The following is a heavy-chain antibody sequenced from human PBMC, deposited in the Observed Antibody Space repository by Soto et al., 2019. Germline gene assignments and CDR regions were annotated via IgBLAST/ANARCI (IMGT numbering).Heavy chain of an antibody. D-gene: IGHD3-10*01. CDR2: INHSGST. Sequence: SETXSLTCAVYGGSFSGYYWSWIRQPPGKGLEWIGEINHSGSTNYNPSLKSRVTISVDTSKNQFSLKLSSVTAADTAVYYCARVGEYFREVLDYWGQGTLVTVSS. J-gene: IGHJ4*02. CDR3: ARVGEYFREVLDY. V-gene: IGHV4-34*01. CDR1: GGSFSGYY.